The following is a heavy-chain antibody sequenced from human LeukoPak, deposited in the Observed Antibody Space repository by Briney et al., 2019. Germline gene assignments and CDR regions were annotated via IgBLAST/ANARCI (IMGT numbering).Heavy chain of an antibody. Sequence: GGSLRLSCAASGFTFSDYYMSWIRQAPGKGLEWVSYISSSGRTIYYADSVKGRFTISRDNAKNSLYLQMNSLRAEDTAVYYCARGPNNTNYYYYYMDVWGKGTTVTVSS. J-gene: IGHJ6*03. D-gene: IGHD1/OR15-1a*01. CDR3: ARGPNNTNYYYYYMDV. CDR2: ISSSGRTI. V-gene: IGHV3-11*04. CDR1: GFTFSDYY.